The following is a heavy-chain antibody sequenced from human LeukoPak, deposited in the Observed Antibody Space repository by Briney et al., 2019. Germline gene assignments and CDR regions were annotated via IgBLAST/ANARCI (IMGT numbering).Heavy chain of an antibody. D-gene: IGHD3-10*01. J-gene: IGHJ4*02. Sequence: SETLSLTCTVSGGSISSYYWSWIRQSPGKGLEWIGYIYYDGSTNYNPSLKRRATISLDTSKNQFSLRLSSVTAADTAVYYCASLGGSGSWNFGYWGQGALVTVSS. V-gene: IGHV4-59*01. CDR1: GGSISSYY. CDR2: IYYDGST. CDR3: ASLGGSGSWNFGY.